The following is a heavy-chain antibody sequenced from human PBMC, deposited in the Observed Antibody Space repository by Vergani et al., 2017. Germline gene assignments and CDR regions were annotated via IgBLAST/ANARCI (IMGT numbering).Heavy chain of an antibody. D-gene: IGHD2-2*01. J-gene: IGHJ4*02. V-gene: IGHV4-34*01. CDR1: GGSFSGYY. CDR2: INPNRST. CDR3: ARGRGYCSSTSCYQDY. Sequence: QVQLQQWGAGLLKPSETLSLTCAVYGGSFSGYYWSWIRQPPGTGQEWIGEINPNRSTNSNPALKSQVTISVDTSKNQFSLKLSSVTAADTAVYYCARGRGYCSSTSCYQDYWGQGTLVTVSS.